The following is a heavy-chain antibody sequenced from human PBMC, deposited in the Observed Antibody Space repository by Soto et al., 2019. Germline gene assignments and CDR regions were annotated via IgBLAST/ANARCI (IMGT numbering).Heavy chain of an antibody. CDR2: IIVASGRT. Sequence: QVQIVQSGPEVKRPGTSVRVSCKTSGFTFTNSAVQWVRQARGQRLEWIGWIIVASGRTNYAREVQGRVTISRDTSTSTAYMELSGLRSEDTAVYYCVAELYSGGDWYSFDFWGQGTMVTASS. CDR1: GFTFTNSA. J-gene: IGHJ3*01. D-gene: IGHD2-21*02. V-gene: IGHV1-58*01. CDR3: VAELYSGGDWYSFDF.